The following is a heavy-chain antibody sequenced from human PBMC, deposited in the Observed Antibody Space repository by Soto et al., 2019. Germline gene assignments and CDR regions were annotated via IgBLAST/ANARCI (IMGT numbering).Heavy chain of an antibody. V-gene: IGHV1-69*13. D-gene: IGHD3-22*01. J-gene: IGHJ4*02. CDR3: ARSGYYYDSSGYYHI. CDR1: GGTFSSYA. CDR2: IIPIFGTA. Sequence: ASVKVSCKASGGTFSSYAISWVRQAPGQGLEWMGGIIPIFGTANYAQKFQGRVTITADESTSTAYMELSSLRSEDTAVYYCARSGYYYDSSGYYHIWGQGTLVTVSS.